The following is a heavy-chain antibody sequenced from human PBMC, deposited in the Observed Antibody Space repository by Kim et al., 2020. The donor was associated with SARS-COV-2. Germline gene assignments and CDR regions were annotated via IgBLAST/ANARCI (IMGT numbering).Heavy chain of an antibody. V-gene: IGHV3-33*01. CDR1: GFTFSSYG. Sequence: GGSLRLSCAASGFTFSSYGMHWVRQAPGKGLEWVAVIWYDGSNKYYADSVKGRFTISRDNSKNTLYLQMNSLRAEDTAVYYCARERGITMIVVVPWVVGDYGMDVWGQGTTVTVSS. D-gene: IGHD3-22*01. CDR3: ARERGITMIVVVPWVVGDYGMDV. CDR2: IWYDGSNK. J-gene: IGHJ6*02.